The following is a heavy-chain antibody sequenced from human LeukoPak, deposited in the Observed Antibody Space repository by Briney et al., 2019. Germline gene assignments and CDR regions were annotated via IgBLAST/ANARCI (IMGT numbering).Heavy chain of an antibody. D-gene: IGHD3-10*01. CDR3: ARGDSMVRGVDLGWFDP. Sequence: SETLSLTCAVSGGSISSGGYSWSWIRQPPGKGLEWIGYIYHSGSTYYNPSLKSRVTISVDRSKNQFSLKLSPVTAADTAVYYCARGDSMVRGVDLGWFDPWGQGTLVTVSS. V-gene: IGHV4-30-2*01. CDR2: IYHSGST. J-gene: IGHJ5*02. CDR1: GGSISSGGYS.